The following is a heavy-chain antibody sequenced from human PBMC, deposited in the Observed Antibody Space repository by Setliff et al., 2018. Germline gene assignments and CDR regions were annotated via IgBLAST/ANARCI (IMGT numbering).Heavy chain of an antibody. D-gene: IGHD6-19*01. CDR3: ARAISGWYSAHYYYMDV. J-gene: IGHJ6*03. CDR2: IYTSWST. Sequence: SETLSLTCTVSGDSISSRPFYWGWFRQPAGKELEWIGQIYTSWSTIYNPSLKSRVTISVDASKNQLSLNLRSVTAADTAVYYCARAISGWYSAHYYYMDVWGKGTTVTVSS. CDR1: GDSISSRPFY. V-gene: IGHV4-61*09.